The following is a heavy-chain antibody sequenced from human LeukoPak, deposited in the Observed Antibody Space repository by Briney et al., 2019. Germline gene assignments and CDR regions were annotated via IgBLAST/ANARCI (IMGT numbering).Heavy chain of an antibody. CDR3: AREEDTVPDY. J-gene: IGHJ4*02. Sequence: PSQTLSLTCTVSGGSISSGGYYWSWTRQHPGKGLEWIGYIYYSASTYYNPSLKSRVTISVDTSKNQFSLKLSSVTAADTAVYYCAREEDTVPDYWGQGTLVTVSS. CDR1: GGSISSGGYY. CDR2: IYYSAST. V-gene: IGHV4-31*03. D-gene: IGHD2-15*01.